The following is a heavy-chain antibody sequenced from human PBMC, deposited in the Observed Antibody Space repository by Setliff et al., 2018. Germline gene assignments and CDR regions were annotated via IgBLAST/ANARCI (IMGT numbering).Heavy chain of an antibody. CDR3: AKDLPYSLGGY. Sequence: GESLKISCAASGFTFSNYYMTWIRQAPGKGLEWISYLNNDGTTIYYADSVKGRFTISRDNSKNTLYLQMNSLRVEDTAVYYCAKDLPYSLGGYWGQGTLVTVSS. J-gene: IGHJ4*02. D-gene: IGHD3-16*01. CDR2: LNNDGTTI. V-gene: IGHV3-11*04. CDR1: GFTFSNYY.